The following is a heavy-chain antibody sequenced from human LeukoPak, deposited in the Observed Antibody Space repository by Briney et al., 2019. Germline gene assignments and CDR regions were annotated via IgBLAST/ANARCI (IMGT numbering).Heavy chain of an antibody. V-gene: IGHV1-2*04. Sequence: ASVKVSCKASGYTFTGYYMHWVRQAPGQWLEWMGWINPNSGGTNYAQKFQGWVTMTRDTSISTAYMELSRLRSDDTAVYYCARAEYGDFINWFDPWGQGTLVTVSS. J-gene: IGHJ5*02. CDR3: ARAEYGDFINWFDP. D-gene: IGHD4-17*01. CDR1: GYTFTGYY. CDR2: INPNSGGT.